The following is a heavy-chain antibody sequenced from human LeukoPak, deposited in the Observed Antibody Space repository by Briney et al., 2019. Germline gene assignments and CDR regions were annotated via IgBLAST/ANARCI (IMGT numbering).Heavy chain of an antibody. J-gene: IGHJ4*02. Sequence: GGSLRLSCAASGFTFDDYAMHWVRQAPGKGLEWVSGISWNSGSIGYADSVKGRFTISRDNAKNSLYLQMNSLRAEDTALYYCAKAGRADYSRSDYWGQGTLVTVSS. V-gene: IGHV3-9*01. D-gene: IGHD4-11*01. CDR3: AKAGRADYSRSDY. CDR2: ISWNSGSI. CDR1: GFTFDDYA.